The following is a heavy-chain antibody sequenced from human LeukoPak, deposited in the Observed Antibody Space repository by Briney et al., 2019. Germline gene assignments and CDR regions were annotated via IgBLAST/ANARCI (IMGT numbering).Heavy chain of an antibody. Sequence: PGGSLRLSCAAXGXXFXSXAXXXVXXAXGXGLXXVXXNSGSGDSXYYADSVKGRFTISRDNSKNTLYLQMNSLRAEDTAVYYCAKPCRSGLSPFDAFDIWGQGTMVTVSS. J-gene: IGHJ3*02. CDR3: AKPCRSGLSPFDAFDI. V-gene: IGHV3-23*01. CDR1: GXXFXSXA. D-gene: IGHD6-19*01. CDR2: NSGSGDSX.